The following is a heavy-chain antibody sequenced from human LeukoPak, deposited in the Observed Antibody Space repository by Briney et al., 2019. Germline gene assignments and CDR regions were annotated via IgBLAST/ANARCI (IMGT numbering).Heavy chain of an antibody. CDR3: ARHYGLNYYDNTALEY. CDR1: GDSISRSAFY. Sequence: SETLSLTCSISGDSISRSAFYWGWIRQPPGKGLEWIGSRYETGSTFQNPSLKSRVTIAVDTSKNQFSLNLTSVTAADTTVYFCARHYGLNYYDNTALEYWGQGILVTVSS. CDR2: RYETGST. V-gene: IGHV4-39*01. J-gene: IGHJ4*02. D-gene: IGHD3-22*01.